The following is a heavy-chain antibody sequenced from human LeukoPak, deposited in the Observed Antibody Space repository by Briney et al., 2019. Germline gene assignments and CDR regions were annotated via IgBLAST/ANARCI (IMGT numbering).Heavy chain of an antibody. D-gene: IGHD2-8*01. V-gene: IGHV3-23*01. CDR3: AKGKINHNGAFDI. J-gene: IGHJ3*02. Sequence: GGSLRLSCAASGFGFSSYDMSWVRQAPGKGLEWVSAISGSVSGFGSPTKYADSVKGRFTISRDNSKKTLYLQMNSLRAEDTAVYYCAKGKINHNGAFDIWGQGTVVTVSS. CDR2: ISGSVSGFGSPT. CDR1: GFGFSSYD.